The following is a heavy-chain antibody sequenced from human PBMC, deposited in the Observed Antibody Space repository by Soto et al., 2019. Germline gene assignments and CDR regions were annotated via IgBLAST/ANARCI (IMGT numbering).Heavy chain of an antibody. CDR2: INSDGSST. CDR3: TRSGSSPYYYGMDV. J-gene: IGHJ6*02. CDR1: GFTFSSYW. D-gene: IGHD6-6*01. V-gene: IGHV3-74*01. Sequence: EVQLVESGGGLVQPGGSLRLSCAASGFTFSSYWMHWVRQAPGKGLVWVSRINSDGSSTNYADSVKGRFTISRDNARNTLFLQMETLRAEDTAVYYGTRSGSSPYYYGMDVWGQGTTVTVSS.